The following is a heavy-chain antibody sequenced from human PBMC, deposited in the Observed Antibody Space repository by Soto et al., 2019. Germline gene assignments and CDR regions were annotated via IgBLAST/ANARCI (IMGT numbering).Heavy chain of an antibody. Sequence: QLQLQESGSGLVKPSQTLSLTCAVSDGSISSGGYSWSWIRQPPGKGLEWIGYIYHSGSTYYNPSLKSRVTISVDRSKNQFSLKLSSVTAADTAVYYCARLDSSSPPSQDGMDVWGQGTTVTVSS. J-gene: IGHJ6*02. V-gene: IGHV4-30-2*01. D-gene: IGHD6-6*01. CDR3: ARLDSSSPPSQDGMDV. CDR2: IYHSGST. CDR1: DGSISSGGYS.